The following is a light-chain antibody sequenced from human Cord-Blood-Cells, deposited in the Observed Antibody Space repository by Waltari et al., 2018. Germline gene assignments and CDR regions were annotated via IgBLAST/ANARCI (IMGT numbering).Light chain of an antibody. CDR2: SNN. V-gene: IGLV1-44*01. CDR3: AAWDDSLNGPV. CDR1: SSHIGSNT. J-gene: IGLJ3*02. Sequence: QSVLTQPPSASGTPGQRVTLSCSGSSSHIGSNTVNWYQQLPGTAPKLLIYSNNQRPSGVPDRFSGSKSGTSASLAISGLQSEDEADYYCAAWDDSLNGPVFGGGTKLTVL.